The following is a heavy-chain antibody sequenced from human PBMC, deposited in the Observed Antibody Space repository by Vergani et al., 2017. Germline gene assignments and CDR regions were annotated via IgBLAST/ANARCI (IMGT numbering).Heavy chain of an antibody. J-gene: IGHJ4*02. D-gene: IGHD3-9*01. CDR2: INWNGGST. CDR3: ARDFRRYFDWHMGALFDY. Sequence: EVQLVESGGGVVRPGGSLRLSCAASGFTFDDYGMSWVRQAPGKGLEWVSGINWNGGSTGYADSVKGRFTISRDNAKNSLYLQMNSLRAEDTAVYYCARDFRRYFDWHMGALFDYWGQGTLVTVSS. V-gene: IGHV3-20*04. CDR1: GFTFDDYG.